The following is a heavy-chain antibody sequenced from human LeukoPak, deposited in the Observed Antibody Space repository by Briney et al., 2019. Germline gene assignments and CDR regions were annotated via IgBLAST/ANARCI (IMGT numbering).Heavy chain of an antibody. Sequence: GGSLRLSCSASGFTFSSYAMHWVRQSPGKGLEWVSYISSSGSTIYYADSVKGRFTISRDNAKNSLYLQMNSLRAEDTAVYYCARDSFSYDLTDAFDVWGQGTMVTVSS. D-gene: IGHD3/OR15-3a*01. CDR3: ARDSFSYDLTDAFDV. CDR2: ISSSGSTI. CDR1: GFTFSSYA. V-gene: IGHV3-48*03. J-gene: IGHJ3*01.